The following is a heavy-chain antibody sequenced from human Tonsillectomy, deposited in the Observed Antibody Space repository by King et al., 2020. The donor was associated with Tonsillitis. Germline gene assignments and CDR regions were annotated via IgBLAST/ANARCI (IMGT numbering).Heavy chain of an antibody. Sequence: QLVQSGGGVVQTGTSLRLSCAASGFTFSNYGIHWVRQAPGKGLEWVAVISYDGSNKYYADSVKGRFTISRDNSKNTLFLQMNSLRAEDTAVYYCAKEREGCMDVCGQGTTVTVSS. CDR3: AKEREGCMDV. CDR2: ISYDGSNK. D-gene: IGHD1-26*01. CDR1: GFTFSNYG. V-gene: IGHV3-30*18. J-gene: IGHJ6*02.